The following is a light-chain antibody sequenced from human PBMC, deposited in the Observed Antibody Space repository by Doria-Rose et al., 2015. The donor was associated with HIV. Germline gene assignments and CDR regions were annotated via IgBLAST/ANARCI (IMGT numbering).Light chain of an antibody. CDR2: GAS. J-gene: IGKJ1*01. V-gene: IGKV1-9*01. CDR1: QGISRY. CDR3: QQFDSFPRT. Sequence: DIRLTQSPSFLSASVGVRVTITCRASQGISRYLAWYQQKPGKAPTLLIFGASTLQSGVPSRFSGSGSGTEFTLTISSLQPEDFATYYCQQFDSFPRTLGQGTKVELK.